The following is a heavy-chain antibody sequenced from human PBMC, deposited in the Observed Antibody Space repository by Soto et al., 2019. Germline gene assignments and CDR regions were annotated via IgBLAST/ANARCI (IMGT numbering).Heavy chain of an antibody. CDR1: GVSISNSY. V-gene: IGHV4-4*09. D-gene: IGHD6-19*01. CDR3: ARGGGSYTTGWYNDY. J-gene: IGHJ4*02. CDR2: IWNSGTT. Sequence: QVQLQESGPGLVKPSETMSLTCTVSGVSISNSYCSWVRQPPGKKLEWIGHIWNSGTTDYNPSLRGRVTMSVEPSKNQVSLRLSSVTATDTAVYYCARGGGSYTTGWYNDYWGQGTLVTVSS.